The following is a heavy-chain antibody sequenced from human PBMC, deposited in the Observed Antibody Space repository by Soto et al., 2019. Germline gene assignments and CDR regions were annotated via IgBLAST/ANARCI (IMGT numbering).Heavy chain of an antibody. CDR1: GGSISSGGYY. Sequence: SETLSLTCTVSGGSISSGGYYWSWIRQHPGKGLEWIGYIYYSGSTYYNPSLKSRVTISVDTSKNQFSLKLSSVTAADTAVYYCARDTPKEGYYFDYWGQGTLVTVSS. CDR3: ARDTPKEGYYFDY. CDR2: IYYSGST. J-gene: IGHJ4*02. V-gene: IGHV4-31*03.